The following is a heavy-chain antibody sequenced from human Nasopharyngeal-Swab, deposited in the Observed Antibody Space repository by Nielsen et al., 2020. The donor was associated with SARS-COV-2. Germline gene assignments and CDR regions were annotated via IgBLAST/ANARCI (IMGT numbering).Heavy chain of an antibody. J-gene: IGHJ4*02. Sequence: RQAPGKGLEWVSYISSSDSTTYYADSVKGRFTISRDNAKNSLYLQMNSLRVEDTGVYYCARADSSGWFFSDWGRGTLVTVSS. CDR3: ARADSSGWFFSD. CDR2: ISSSDSTT. V-gene: IGHV3-48*03. D-gene: IGHD6-19*01.